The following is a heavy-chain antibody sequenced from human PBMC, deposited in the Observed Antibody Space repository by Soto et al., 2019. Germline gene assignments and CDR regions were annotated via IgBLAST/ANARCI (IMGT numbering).Heavy chain of an antibody. CDR3: ARDPSGGSDFDY. CDR1: GGSISSGGYY. J-gene: IGHJ4*02. D-gene: IGHD3-10*01. Sequence: SETLSLTCTVSGGSISSGGYYWSWIRQHPGKGLEWIGYIYYSGSTYYNPSLKSRVTISVDTSKNQFSLKLSSVTAADTAVYYCARDPSGGSDFDYWGQGTLVTVSS. CDR2: IYYSGST. V-gene: IGHV4-31*03.